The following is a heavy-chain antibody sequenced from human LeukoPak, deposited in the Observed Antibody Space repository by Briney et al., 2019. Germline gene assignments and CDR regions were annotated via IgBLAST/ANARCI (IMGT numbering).Heavy chain of an antibody. J-gene: IGHJ4*02. CDR1: GFTFSSYG. CDR2: ISYDGSNK. Sequence: PGGSLRLSCAASGFTFSSYGMHWVRQAPGKGLEWVAVISYDGSNKYYADSVKGRFTISRDNSKNTLYLQMNSLRAEDTAVYYCAKDAQTLRGYSSYEGVYWGQGTLVTVSS. V-gene: IGHV3-30*18. D-gene: IGHD5-12*01. CDR3: AKDAQTLRGYSSYEGVY.